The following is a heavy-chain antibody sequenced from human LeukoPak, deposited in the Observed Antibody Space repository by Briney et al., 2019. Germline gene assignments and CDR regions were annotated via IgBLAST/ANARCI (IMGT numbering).Heavy chain of an antibody. CDR3: ARGRRERYYDSSGYYFY. D-gene: IGHD3-22*01. CDR1: GGTFSSYA. J-gene: IGHJ4*02. Sequence: SVKVSCKASGGTFSSYAISWVRQAPGQGLEWMGRIIPILGIANYAQKFQGRVTITADKSTSTAYMELSSLRSEDTAVYYCARGRRERYYDSSGYYFYWGQGTLVTVSS. CDR2: IIPILGIA. V-gene: IGHV1-69*04.